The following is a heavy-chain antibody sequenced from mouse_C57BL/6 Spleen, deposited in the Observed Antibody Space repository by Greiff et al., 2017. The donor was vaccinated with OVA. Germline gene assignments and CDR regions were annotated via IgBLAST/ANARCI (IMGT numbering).Heavy chain of an antibody. CDR2: IYTGGGYT. CDR3: ERYGFYFEY. V-gene: IGHV1-63*01. D-gene: IGHD2-2*01. Sequence: QVQLKQSGAELVRPGTSVKMSCKASGYTFTNYWIGWAEQRPGHGLEWIGDIYTGGGYTTYNEKFKGKATLTANKSSSTAYMQFSSLTSEDSAIYYCERYGFYFEYWGQGTTLTVSS. J-gene: IGHJ2*01. CDR1: GYTFTNYW.